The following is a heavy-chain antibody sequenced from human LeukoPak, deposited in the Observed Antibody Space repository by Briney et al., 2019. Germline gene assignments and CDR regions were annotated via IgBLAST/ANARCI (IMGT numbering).Heavy chain of an antibody. D-gene: IGHD6-13*01. CDR1: GFTFSSFG. V-gene: IGHV3-33*06. CDR2: IWYDGSNK. Sequence: PGRSLRLSCAASGFTFSSFGMHWVRQAPGKGLEWVAVIWYDGSNKYYADSVKGRFTISRDNSKNTLSLQVNSLRAEDTAVYYCAKDAAGSSSWANYWGQGALVTVSS. CDR3: AKDAAGSSSWANY. J-gene: IGHJ4*02.